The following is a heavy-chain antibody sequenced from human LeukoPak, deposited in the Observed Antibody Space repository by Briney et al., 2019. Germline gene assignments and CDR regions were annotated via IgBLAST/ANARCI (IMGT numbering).Heavy chain of an antibody. V-gene: IGHV4-34*01. CDR3: ASLTFGGNSRGLDY. CDR2: INHSGST. Sequence: SETLSLTCAVYGGSFSGYYWSWIRPPPGKGLEWIGEINHSGSTNYNPSLKGRVTISVDTSKNQFSLKLSSVTAADTAVFYCASLTFGGNSRGLDYWGQGTLVTVSS. D-gene: IGHD4-23*01. CDR1: GGSFSGYY. J-gene: IGHJ4*02.